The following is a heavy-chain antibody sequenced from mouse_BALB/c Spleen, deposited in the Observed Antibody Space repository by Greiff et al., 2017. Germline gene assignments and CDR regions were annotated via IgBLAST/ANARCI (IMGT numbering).Heavy chain of an antibody. CDR3: TGDGGYDEADAMDY. CDR1: GYTFTSYW. J-gene: IGHJ4*01. CDR2: IYPGSGST. D-gene: IGHD2-2*01. Sequence: LQQSGSELVRPGASVKLSCTASGYTFTSYWMHWVKQRPGQGLEWIGNIYPGSGSTNYDEKFKSKATLTVDTSSSTAYLQLSSLTSEDAAVYYCTGDGGYDEADAMDYWGQGTSVTVSS. V-gene: IGHV1S22*01.